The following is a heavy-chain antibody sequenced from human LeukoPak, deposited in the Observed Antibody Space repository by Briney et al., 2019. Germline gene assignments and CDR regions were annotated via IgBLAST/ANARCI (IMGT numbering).Heavy chain of an antibody. D-gene: IGHD2-2*02. V-gene: IGHV1-69*13. Sequence: SVKVSCKASGGTFSSYAISWVRQAPGQGLEWMGGIIPIFGTANYAQKFQGRVTITADESTSTAYMELSSLRSEDTAVYYCARVPAAIGAFDIWGQGTMVTVSS. CDR2: IIPIFGTA. CDR1: GGTFSSYA. J-gene: IGHJ3*02. CDR3: ARVPAAIGAFDI.